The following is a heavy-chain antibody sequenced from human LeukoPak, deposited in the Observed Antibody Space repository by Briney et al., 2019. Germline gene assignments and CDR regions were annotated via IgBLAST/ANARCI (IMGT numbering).Heavy chain of an antibody. D-gene: IGHD6-19*01. V-gene: IGHV4-34*01. CDR2: INQSGST. CDR1: GGSFSVHY. Sequence: SETLSLTCAVSGGSFSVHYWSWIRQPPGKGLEWIGEINQSGSTTYNPSLKSRVTLSVDTSKSQFSLKLSSVTAADTAVYYCALRGAVAGTDWFDPWGQGTLVTVSS. CDR3: ALRGAVAGTDWFDP. J-gene: IGHJ5*02.